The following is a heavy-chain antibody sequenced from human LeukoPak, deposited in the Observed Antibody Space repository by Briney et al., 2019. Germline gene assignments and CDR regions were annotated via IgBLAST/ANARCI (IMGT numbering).Heavy chain of an antibody. Sequence: SGTLSLTCAVSGGSISSSNWWSWVRQPPGKGLEWIGEIYHSGSTNYNPSLKSRVTISVDKSKNQFSLKLSSVTAADTAVYYCARVPSSGYYDFDYWGRGTLVTVSS. CDR3: ARVPSSGYYDFDY. J-gene: IGHJ4*02. D-gene: IGHD3-22*01. V-gene: IGHV4-4*02. CDR1: GGSISSSNW. CDR2: IYHSGST.